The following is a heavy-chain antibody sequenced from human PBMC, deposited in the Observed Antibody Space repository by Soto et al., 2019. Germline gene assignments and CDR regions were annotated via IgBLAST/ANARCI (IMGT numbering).Heavy chain of an antibody. CDR1: GFTVSNNY. D-gene: IGHD1-1*01. J-gene: IGHJ4*02. CDR3: ARDGTYNWV. CDR2: IYSGGAT. Sequence: EVQLVESGGGLVQPGGSLRLSCAASGFTVSNNYMRWVRQAPGKGLEWVSLIYSGGATYYADSVKGRFTISRDNSKNTMYLQMNTLSARDTAVYYFARDGTYNWVGGQGILVTVSS. V-gene: IGHV3-66*01.